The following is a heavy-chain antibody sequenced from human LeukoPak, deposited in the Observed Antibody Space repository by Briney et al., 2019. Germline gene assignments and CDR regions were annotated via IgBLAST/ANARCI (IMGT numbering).Heavy chain of an antibody. CDR3: ARDGSGSYWDFDY. V-gene: IGHV4-38-2*02. D-gene: IGHD3-10*01. J-gene: IGHJ4*02. Sequence: SETLSLTCAVSGYSISSGYYWGWIRQPPGKGLEWIGSIYHSGSTYYNPSLKSRVTISVDTSKNQFSLKLSSVTAADTTVYYCARDGSGSYWDFDYWGQGTLVTVSS. CDR1: GYSISSGYY. CDR2: IYHSGST.